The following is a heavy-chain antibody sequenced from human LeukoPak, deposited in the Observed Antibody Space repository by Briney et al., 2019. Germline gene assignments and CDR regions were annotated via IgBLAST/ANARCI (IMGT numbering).Heavy chain of an antibody. CDR3: ASGYYDSSALNWFDP. CDR2: ITAGNGNT. D-gene: IGHD3-22*01. Sequence: ASVKVSCKASGYTFPSYAMHWVRQAPGQRLEWMGWITAGNGNTKYSQKFQDRVTITRDTSASTAYMELSSLRSEDTALYFCASGYYDSSALNWFDPWGQGTLVTVSS. J-gene: IGHJ5*02. CDR1: GYTFPSYA. V-gene: IGHV1-3*01.